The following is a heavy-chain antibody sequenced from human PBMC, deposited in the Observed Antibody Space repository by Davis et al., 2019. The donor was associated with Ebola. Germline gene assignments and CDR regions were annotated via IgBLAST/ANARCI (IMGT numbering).Heavy chain of an antibody. CDR1: GFTFSNYW. CDR3: ARFEMATIEGDDGFDI. J-gene: IGHJ3*02. CDR2: IRTDGSEE. V-gene: IGHV3-7*03. Sequence: GESLKISCAASGFTFSNYWMSWVRQAPGKGLEWVANIRTDGSEEQYVDSLKGRITISRDNAKNSLYLQVNSLRAEDTAVYYCARFEMATIEGDDGFDIWGQGTMVTVSS. D-gene: IGHD5-24*01.